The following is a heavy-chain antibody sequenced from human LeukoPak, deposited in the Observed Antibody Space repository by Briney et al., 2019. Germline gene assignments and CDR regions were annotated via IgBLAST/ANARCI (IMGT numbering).Heavy chain of an antibody. CDR2: IRGSGGGT. CDR1: GFTFSNYG. Sequence: PGGSLRLSCAVSGFTFSNYGMSWVRQAPGKGLEWVSVIRGSGGGTYYADPVKGRFTISRDNSKNTVYLQMNSLRAEDTAVYYCVKARMPHCGTDCLESWGQGTLVTVSS. J-gene: IGHJ4*02. D-gene: IGHD2-21*02. V-gene: IGHV3-23*01. CDR3: VKARMPHCGTDCLES.